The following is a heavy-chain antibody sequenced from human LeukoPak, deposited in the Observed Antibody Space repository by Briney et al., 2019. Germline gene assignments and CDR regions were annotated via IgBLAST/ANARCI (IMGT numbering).Heavy chain of an antibody. Sequence: SETLSLTCRVSDGSISSYYWSWIRQPPGKGRKGSEYIYYSGTTNYPPSLKSRLKLSVETYKHQFSLKLSSVSAADPDVYYCATGESPGYSSSWGYWGQGTLVTVSS. J-gene: IGHJ4*02. CDR2: IYYSGTT. V-gene: IGHV4-59*01. D-gene: IGHD6-13*01. CDR3: ATGESPGYSSSWGY. CDR1: DGSISSYY.